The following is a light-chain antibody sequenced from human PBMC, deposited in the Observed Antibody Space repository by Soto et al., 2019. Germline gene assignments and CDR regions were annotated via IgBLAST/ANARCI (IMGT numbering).Light chain of an antibody. Sequence: EIVLTQSPATLSLSPGERATLSCRASQSVSSLLAWYQQKPGQAPRLLIYDASNRATGIPARFSGSGSGTDFNLTISSLEPEDFAIYYCHQRSNWPPSFGPGTTVDI. CDR2: DAS. V-gene: IGKV3-11*01. CDR1: QSVSSL. J-gene: IGKJ3*01. CDR3: HQRSNWPPS.